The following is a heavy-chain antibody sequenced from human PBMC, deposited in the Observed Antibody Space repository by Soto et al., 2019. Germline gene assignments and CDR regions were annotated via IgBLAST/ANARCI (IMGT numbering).Heavy chain of an antibody. CDR1: GGSISSGDYY. CDR2: IYYSGTT. CDR3: ARTSGDYCLSKYFQH. V-gene: IGHV4-30-4*08. Sequence: QVQLQESGPGLVEPSQTLSLICTVSGGSISSGDYYWSWIRQLPGKGLEWIGYIYYSGTTFHNPSLNSRVSISVDTSKNLFSLKLSSMTDADTAVYYCARTSGDYCLSKYFQHWGQGTLVTVSS. D-gene: IGHD4-17*01. J-gene: IGHJ1*01.